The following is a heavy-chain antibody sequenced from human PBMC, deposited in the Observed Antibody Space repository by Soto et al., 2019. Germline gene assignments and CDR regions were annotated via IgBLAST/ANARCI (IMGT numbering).Heavy chain of an antibody. CDR2: IYPGDSDT. Sequence: SCKVSAYSFTNNWIGWVRQMPGKGLEWMGSIYPGDSDTTYSPSFQGQVTISADRSIDTAYLQWSSLKASDTAMYYCARVSLFCTNGVCKFDYWGQGTQVTVSS. V-gene: IGHV5-51*01. CDR3: ARVSLFCTNGVCKFDY. CDR1: AYSFTNNW. J-gene: IGHJ4*02. D-gene: IGHD2-8*01.